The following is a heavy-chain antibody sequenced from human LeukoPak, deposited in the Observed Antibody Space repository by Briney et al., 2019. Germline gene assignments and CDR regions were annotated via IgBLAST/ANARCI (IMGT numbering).Heavy chain of an antibody. CDR2: IIGGGHHT. CDR1: GFTFSNYA. D-gene: IGHD3-3*01. CDR3: ARVQYYDFWSGYSDLDF. Sequence: GGSLRLSCAASGFTFSNYAMTWVRQAPGTGLEWVSSIIGGGHHTFYTDSVGGRFTISRDNSKSTLYLQMNSLRAEDTAVYYCARVQYYDFWSGYSDLDFWGQETLVTI. J-gene: IGHJ4*02. V-gene: IGHV3-23*01.